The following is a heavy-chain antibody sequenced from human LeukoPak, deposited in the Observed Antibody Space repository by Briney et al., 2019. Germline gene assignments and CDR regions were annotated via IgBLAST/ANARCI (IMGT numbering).Heavy chain of an antibody. V-gene: IGHV4-30-4*01. CDR3: ASLVRPWNWFDP. Sequence: SETLSLTCTVSGGSISSGDYYWSWIRQPPGKGLEWIGYIYYSGSTYYNPSLKSRVTISVDTSKNQFSLKLSSVSAADTAVYYCASLVRPWNWFDPWGQGTLVTVSS. J-gene: IGHJ5*02. D-gene: IGHD3-10*01. CDR1: GGSISSGDYY. CDR2: IYYSGST.